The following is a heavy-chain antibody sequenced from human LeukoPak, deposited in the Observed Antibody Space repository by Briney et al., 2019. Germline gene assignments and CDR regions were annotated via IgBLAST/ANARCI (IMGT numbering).Heavy chain of an antibody. Sequence: SETLSLTCTVSGGSISSYYWSWIRQPPGKGLEGIGYIYYSGRTNYNPSLKTRDNISVDTSKNQFALKLSSVTAADTAVYYCAKDRIRYRMTMIVVVRYYFDYWGQGTLVTVSS. CDR2: IYYSGRT. CDR1: GGSISSYY. CDR3: AKDRIRYRMTMIVVVRYYFDY. J-gene: IGHJ4*02. D-gene: IGHD3-22*01. V-gene: IGHV4-59*12.